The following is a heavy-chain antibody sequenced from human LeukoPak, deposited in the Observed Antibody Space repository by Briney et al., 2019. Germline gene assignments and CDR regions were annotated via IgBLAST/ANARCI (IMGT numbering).Heavy chain of an antibody. D-gene: IGHD3-22*01. CDR3: ARRYYYDSSGYDY. CDR1: GYSFTYHY. J-gene: IGHJ4*02. CDR2: INPSGGST. V-gene: IGHV1-46*01. Sequence: ASVKVSCKASGYSFTYHYMHWLRQAPGQGLEWIGIINPSGGSTSYAQKFQGRVTMTRDMSTSTVYMELSSLRSEDTAVYYCARRYYYDSSGYDYWGQGTLVTVSS.